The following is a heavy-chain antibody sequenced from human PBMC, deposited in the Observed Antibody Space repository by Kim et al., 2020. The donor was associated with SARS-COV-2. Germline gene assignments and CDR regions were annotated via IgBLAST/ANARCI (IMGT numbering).Heavy chain of an antibody. D-gene: IGHD2-21*02. CDR2: ITGSGGTT. CDR1: GFTFSTYG. V-gene: IGHV3-23*01. Sequence: LSLTCAASGFTFSTYGMSWVRQAAGKGLEWVSGITGSGGTTSYADSVKGRFNISRDNSKNTLYLQMNSLRAEDTAVYYCANPRGGVTDFWGQGTLVTVSS. CDR3: ANPRGGVTDF. J-gene: IGHJ4*02.